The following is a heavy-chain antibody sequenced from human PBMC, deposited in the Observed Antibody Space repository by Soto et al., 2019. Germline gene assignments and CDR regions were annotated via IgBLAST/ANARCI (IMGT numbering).Heavy chain of an antibody. D-gene: IGHD3-3*01. V-gene: IGHV1-18*01. CDR1: GYAFKSFG. J-gene: IGHJ4*02. CDR2: ISGYNADT. Sequence: QVQLLQSGPEVKKPGASVKVSCKGSGYAFKSFGIAWVRLAPGQGPEWVGWISGYNADTKYAQKFQGRVTMTTDTTSSTAYRELRSLRSADAAGYYWARYFWSGRLPYHFDFWGQGTLVTVSS. CDR3: ARYFWSGRLPYHFDF.